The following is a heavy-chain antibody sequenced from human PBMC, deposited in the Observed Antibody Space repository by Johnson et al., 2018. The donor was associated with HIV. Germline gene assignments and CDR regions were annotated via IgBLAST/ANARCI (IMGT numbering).Heavy chain of an antibody. D-gene: IGHD3-10*01. CDR1: GFTFDDYG. Sequence: VQLVESGGGVVRPGGSLRLSCAASGFTFDDYGMSWVRQAPGKGLGWVSGINWNGGSTGYADSVKGRFTISRDNAKNSLYLQMNSLRAEDTALYYCARDLYYGSGSSVAFDSWGQGTMVTVSS. J-gene: IGHJ3*02. CDR3: ARDLYYGSGSSVAFDS. CDR2: INWNGGST. V-gene: IGHV3-20*04.